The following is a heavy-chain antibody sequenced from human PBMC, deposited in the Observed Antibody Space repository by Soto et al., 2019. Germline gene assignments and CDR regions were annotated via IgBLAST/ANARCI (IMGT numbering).Heavy chain of an antibody. CDR2: IHPNSGGT. Sequence: ASVKVSCKASGYTFTGYYIHWVRQAPGQGLEWMGWIHPNSGGTNYAQKFQGMVTMTRDTSLSTADMELSRLRSDDTAAYYCARERFGEYYHYRIDVWSQGTTVTVSS. CDR1: GYTFTGYY. CDR3: ARERFGEYYHYRIDV. D-gene: IGHD3-10*01. V-gene: IGHV1-2*02. J-gene: IGHJ6*02.